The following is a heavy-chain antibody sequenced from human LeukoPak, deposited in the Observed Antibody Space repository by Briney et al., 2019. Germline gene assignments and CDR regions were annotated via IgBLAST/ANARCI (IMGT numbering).Heavy chain of an antibody. CDR1: GFTFDDYA. V-gene: IGHV3-23*01. J-gene: IGHJ4*02. Sequence: GRSLRLSCAASGFTFDDYAMHWVRQAPGKGLEWVSAISGSGGSTYYADSVKGRFTISRDNSKNTLYLQMNSLRAEDTAVYYCAKWGGVGASRNRIDYWGQGTLVTVSS. D-gene: IGHD1-26*01. CDR3: AKWGGVGASRNRIDY. CDR2: ISGSGGST.